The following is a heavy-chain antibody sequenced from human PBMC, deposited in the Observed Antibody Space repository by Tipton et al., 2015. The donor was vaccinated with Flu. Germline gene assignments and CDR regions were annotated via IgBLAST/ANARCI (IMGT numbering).Heavy chain of an antibody. J-gene: IGHJ3*02. V-gene: IGHV3-21*01. CDR1: GFTFSSYS. Sequence: SLRLSCAASGFTFSSYSMNWVRQAPGKGLEWVSSISSSSSYIYYADSVKGRFTISRDNAKNSLYLQMNSLRAEDTAVYYCARVSDWGSSGWYLGAFDIWGQGTMVTVSS. D-gene: IGHD6-19*01. CDR2: ISSSSSYI. CDR3: ARVSDWGSSGWYLGAFDI.